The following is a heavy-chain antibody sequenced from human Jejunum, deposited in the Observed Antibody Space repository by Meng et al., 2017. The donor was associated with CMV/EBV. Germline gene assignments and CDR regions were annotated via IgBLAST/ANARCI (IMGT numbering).Heavy chain of an antibody. CDR2: ISGRGDRT. V-gene: IGHV3-23*01. Sequence: SGFTFINHAMSWVRQAPGKGLEWVSAISGRGDRTYYADSVKGRFTISRDNSQNTLYLQMNSLGAEDTALYYCVKGRYSGSSGYFDYWGQGTLVTVSS. D-gene: IGHD1-26*01. J-gene: IGHJ4*02. CDR3: VKGRYSGSSGYFDY. CDR1: GFTFINHA.